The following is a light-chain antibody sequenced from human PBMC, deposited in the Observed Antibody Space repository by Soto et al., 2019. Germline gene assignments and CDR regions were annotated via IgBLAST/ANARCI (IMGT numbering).Light chain of an antibody. CDR3: QQYNNWPFT. CDR1: QSVSSN. V-gene: IGKV3D-15*01. J-gene: IGKJ3*01. CDR2: GAS. Sequence: EIVMTQSPATLSVSPGERATLSCRASQSVSSNLAWYQQKPGQAPRLLMYGASTRATGIPARFSGSGSGTDFTLTISSLQSEDFAVYNCQQYNNWPFTFGPGTKVDIK.